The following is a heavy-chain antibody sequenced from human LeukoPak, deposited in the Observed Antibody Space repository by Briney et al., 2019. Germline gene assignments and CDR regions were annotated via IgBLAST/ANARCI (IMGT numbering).Heavy chain of an antibody. CDR3: ARVVHPYDYESSGLTYDAFDI. J-gene: IGHJ3*02. Sequence: ASVKVSCKASGYTFTGYYMHWVRQAPGQGLEWLGWINTNTGNPTYAQGFTGRFVFSLDTSVNTAYLQINSLKAEDTAVYYCARVVHPYDYESSGLTYDAFDIWGQGTMVTVSS. CDR2: INTNTGNP. V-gene: IGHV7-4-1*02. CDR1: GYTFTGYY. D-gene: IGHD3-22*01.